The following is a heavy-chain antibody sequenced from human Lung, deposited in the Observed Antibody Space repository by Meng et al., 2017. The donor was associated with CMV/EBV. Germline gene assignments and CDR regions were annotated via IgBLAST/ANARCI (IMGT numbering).Heavy chain of an antibody. CDR1: GYSFTSYW. Sequence: GGSLRLXCEGSGYSFTSYWIGWVRQMPGKGLEWMGIIYPGDSDTRYSSSFQGQVTISADKSISTAYLQWSSLKASDTAMYYCARQLYCSSTSCYTNAFDIXGQGXMVTVSS. CDR3: ARQLYCSSTSCYTNAFDI. D-gene: IGHD2-2*02. J-gene: IGHJ3*02. V-gene: IGHV5-51*01. CDR2: IYPGDSDT.